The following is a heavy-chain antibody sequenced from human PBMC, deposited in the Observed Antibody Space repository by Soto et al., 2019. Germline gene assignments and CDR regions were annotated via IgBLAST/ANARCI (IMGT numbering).Heavy chain of an antibody. Sequence: QVHLVQSGAEVKKPGASVKVSCKASGYTFTSYGITWVRQAPGQGLEWMGWISAHNGKTDYAQKLQGRVIVTRDPSTSTAYMELRSLISDDTAVYYCARGRYGDYWGQGALVTVSS. CDR2: ISAHNGKT. D-gene: IGHD1-1*01. CDR3: ARGRYGDY. V-gene: IGHV1-18*01. CDR1: GYTFTSYG. J-gene: IGHJ4*02.